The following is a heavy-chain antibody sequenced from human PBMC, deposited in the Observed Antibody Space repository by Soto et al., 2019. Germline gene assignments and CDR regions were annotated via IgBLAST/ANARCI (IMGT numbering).Heavy chain of an antibody. CDR1: GFTFSSYA. CDR3: ARDSYFILTGYPPLPFDF. J-gene: IGHJ4*02. D-gene: IGHD3-9*01. Sequence: GGSLRLSCAASGFTFSSYAMTWVRQAPGKGLEWVSTISGTGTTTYYADSVKGRFTISRDNSKNTLYLQMNSLRTEDTAVYYCARDSYFILTGYPPLPFDFRSQATLVTVSS. V-gene: IGHV3-23*01. CDR2: ISGTGTTT.